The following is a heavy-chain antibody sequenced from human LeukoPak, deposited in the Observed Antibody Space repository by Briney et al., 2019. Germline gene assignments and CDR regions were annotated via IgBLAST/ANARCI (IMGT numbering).Heavy chain of an antibody. V-gene: IGHV4-4*02. J-gene: IGHJ4*02. D-gene: IGHD5-18*01. CDR2: IYHSGST. CDR1: GGSISSSNW. Sequence: SGTLSLTCAVSGGSISSSNWWSWVRQPPGEGLEWIGEIYHSGSTNYNPSLKSRVTISVDKSKNQFSLKLSAVTAADTAVYYCARVKGYSYGHDYWGQGTLVTVSS. CDR3: ARVKGYSYGHDY.